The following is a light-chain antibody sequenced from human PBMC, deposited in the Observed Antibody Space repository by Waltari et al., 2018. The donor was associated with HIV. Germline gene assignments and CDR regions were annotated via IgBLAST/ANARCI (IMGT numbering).Light chain of an antibody. J-gene: IGLJ2*01. CDR2: DNN. V-gene: IGLV1-51*01. CDR1: SSNIGNNY. CDR3: GTWDSSLSAGV. Sequence: QSVLTQPPSVSAAPGQKVTISCSGSSSNIGNNYVSWYQHLPGTAPKVLIYDNNKRPSGIPDRLSGSKSGPSATLGITALQTGDEADYYCGTWDSSLSAGVFGGGTKLTVL.